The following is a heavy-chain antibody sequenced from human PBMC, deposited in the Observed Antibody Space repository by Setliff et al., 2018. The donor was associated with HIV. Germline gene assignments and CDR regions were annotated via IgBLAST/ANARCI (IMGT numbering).Heavy chain of an antibody. V-gene: IGHV3-49*04. D-gene: IGHD1-1*01. Sequence: PGGSLRLSCTASGFTFGDYAMSWVRQAPGKGLEWVGFIRSEAYGGTTEYAASVKGRFTISRDDSKSIAYLQMNSLKTEDTAVYYCTTVSPTTTYYYYGMDVWGQGTTVTVS. CDR3: TTVSPTTTYYYYGMDV. CDR1: GFTFGDYA. J-gene: IGHJ6*02. CDR2: IRSEAYGGTT.